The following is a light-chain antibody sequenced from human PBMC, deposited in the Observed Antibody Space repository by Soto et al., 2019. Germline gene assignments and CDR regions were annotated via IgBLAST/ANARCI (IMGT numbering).Light chain of an antibody. CDR3: QQYNSNSPLS. CDR1: QSISGW. V-gene: IGKV1-5*01. J-gene: IGKJ4*01. CDR2: DDS. Sequence: DIQMTQSPSTLSASVGDRVTIACRASQSISGWLAWYQQKPGIAHKLLIYDDSSLESGVPSRFSGSGSGTELTLTISSMHPDDFETESCQQYNSNSPLSFGGGTKVDIK.